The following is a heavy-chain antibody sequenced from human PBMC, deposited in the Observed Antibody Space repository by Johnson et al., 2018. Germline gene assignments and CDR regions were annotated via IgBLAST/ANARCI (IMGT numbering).Heavy chain of an antibody. CDR2: ISSEGRTI. V-gene: IGHV3-30*03. J-gene: IGHJ6*03. CDR3: ARDAHYYFYYYMDI. CDR1: GFSFSSYV. Sequence: VQSGRSLKVSCAASGFSFSSYVMHWVRQAPGKGLEWVAGISSEGRTIFYADSVKGRFTISRDNSRNTVDLQMNSLRAEDTAMYYCARDAHYYFYYYMDIWGKGTTVTVSS.